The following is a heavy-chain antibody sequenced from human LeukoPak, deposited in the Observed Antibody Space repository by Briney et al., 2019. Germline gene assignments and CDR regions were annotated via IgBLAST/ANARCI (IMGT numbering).Heavy chain of an antibody. D-gene: IGHD2-15*01. CDR1: GFTFDDYA. CDR3: AKDNCSGGSCYKEGDAFDI. J-gene: IGHJ3*02. Sequence: PGGSLRLSCAASGFTFDDYAMHWVRQAPGKGLEWVSGISWNSGSIGYADSVKGRFTISRDNAKNSLYLQMNSLRAEDTALYYCAKDNCSGGSCYKEGDAFDIWGQGTMVTVSS. V-gene: IGHV3-9*01. CDR2: ISWNSGSI.